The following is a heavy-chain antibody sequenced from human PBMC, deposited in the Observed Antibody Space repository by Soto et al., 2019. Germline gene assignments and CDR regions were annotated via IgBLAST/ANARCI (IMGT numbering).Heavy chain of an antibody. CDR1: GYTFSSYG. J-gene: IGHJ6*02. CDR2: ISVYSGKT. Sequence: ASVKVSWKASGYTFSSYGITWVRQAPGQGLEWMGWISVYSGKTSYAQKLQDRVTMSTDTSTSTAYMELRSLRSDDTAFYYCARSAMAGDYYYYGMDGWGRGTTVTVSS. D-gene: IGHD6-19*01. V-gene: IGHV1-18*01. CDR3: ARSAMAGDYYYYGMDG.